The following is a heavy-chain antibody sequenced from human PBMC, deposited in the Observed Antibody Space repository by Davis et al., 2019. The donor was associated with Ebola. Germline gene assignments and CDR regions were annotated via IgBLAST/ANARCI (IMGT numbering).Heavy chain of an antibody. Sequence: SETLSLTCTVSGGSISSSSYYWGWIRQTPEKGLEWIASIYYSGNTYYNPSLKSRVTISVDTSKNQFSLKVSSVTAADTAVYYCARLTLASVPDIVDHWGQGSLVTVSP. V-gene: IGHV4-39*01. J-gene: IGHJ4*02. D-gene: IGHD3-3*02. CDR2: IYYSGNT. CDR3: ARLTLASVPDIVDH. CDR1: GGSISSSSYY.